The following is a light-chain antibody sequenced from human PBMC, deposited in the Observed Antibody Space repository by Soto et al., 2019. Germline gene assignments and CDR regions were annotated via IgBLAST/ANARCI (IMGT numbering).Light chain of an antibody. CDR1: QSVTSN. CDR3: QQYGNWPPWT. V-gene: IGKV3-15*01. CDR2: SAS. J-gene: IGKJ1*01. Sequence: EIVMTQSPATLSVSPGERVTLSCRASQSVTSNLAWYQQRPGQAPRLLIYSASTRATGIPTRFTGSGSGTEFTLTISSLQSEDFAVYYCQQYGNWPPWTFGQGTKVQLK.